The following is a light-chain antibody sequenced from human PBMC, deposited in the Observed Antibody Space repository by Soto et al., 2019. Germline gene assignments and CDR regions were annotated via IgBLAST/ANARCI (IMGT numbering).Light chain of an antibody. CDR2: AIS. V-gene: IGKV1-16*01. J-gene: IGKJ5*01. CDR3: QQYMAYPIT. Sequence: DIQMTQSPPSLSASVGDRVTITCRASQDISNYLVWLQQKPGKAPESLIYAISTLESGVPSRFSGRGSGSDFTLTISGLQPEDFGTYYCQQYMAYPITFGQGTRLDIK. CDR1: QDISNY.